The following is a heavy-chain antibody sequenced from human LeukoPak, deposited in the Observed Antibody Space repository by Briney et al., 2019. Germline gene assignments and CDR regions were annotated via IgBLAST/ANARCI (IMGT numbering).Heavy chain of an antibody. V-gene: IGHV4-34*01. Sequence: PSETLSLTCAVYGGSLSGYYWSWIRQPPGKGLEWIGEINHSGSTNYNPSLKSRVTISVDTSKDQFSLKLSSVTAADTAVYCCARDPNYGGNSNYWGQGTLVTVSS. CDR1: GGSLSGYY. CDR3: ARDPNYGGNSNY. J-gene: IGHJ4*02. D-gene: IGHD4-23*01. CDR2: INHSGST.